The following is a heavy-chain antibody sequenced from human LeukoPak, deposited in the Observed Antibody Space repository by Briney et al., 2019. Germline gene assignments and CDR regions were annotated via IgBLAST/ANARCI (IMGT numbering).Heavy chain of an antibody. V-gene: IGHV3-7*01. Sequence: GGSLRLSCAASGFTFSSYWMSWVRQAPGKGLEWVANIKQDGSEKYYVDSVKGRFTISRDNAKNSLYLQMNSLRAEDTAVYYCARGLSIAARHGSGYYYYMDVWGKGTTVTVSS. CDR2: IKQDGSEK. J-gene: IGHJ6*03. D-gene: IGHD6-6*01. CDR1: GFTFSSYW. CDR3: ARGLSIAARHGSGYYYYMDV.